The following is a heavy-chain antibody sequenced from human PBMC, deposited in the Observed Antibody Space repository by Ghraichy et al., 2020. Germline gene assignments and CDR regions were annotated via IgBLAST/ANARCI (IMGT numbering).Heavy chain of an antibody. CDR2: ISGSGGRT. CDR1: GFTFSSYA. V-gene: IGHV3-23*01. D-gene: IGHD1-26*01. J-gene: IGHJ4*02. CDR3: AKTSSGGYQEDYVDY. Sequence: SCAASGFTFSSYAMSWVRQAPGKGLEWVSSISGSGGRTYYADSVKGRFTISRDNSKNTLFLQLNSQRAEDTAVYYCAKTSSGGYQEDYVDYWGQGNLVTVTS.